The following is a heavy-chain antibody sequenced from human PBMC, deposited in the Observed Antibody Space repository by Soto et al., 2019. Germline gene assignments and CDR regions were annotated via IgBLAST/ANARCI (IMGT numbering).Heavy chain of an antibody. Sequence: GGSLRLSCAASGFTFSTYSMTWVRQAPGKGLVWVSRINSGGGSTSYADSVKGRFTISRDDAKNSLYLQMHSLTAGDTAVYYCIKEGHVSSTHYGPLEYWGQGTLVTVSS. CDR3: IKEGHVSSTHYGPLEY. CDR1: GFTFSTYS. J-gene: IGHJ4*02. V-gene: IGHV3-74*01. D-gene: IGHD6-13*01. CDR2: INSGGGST.